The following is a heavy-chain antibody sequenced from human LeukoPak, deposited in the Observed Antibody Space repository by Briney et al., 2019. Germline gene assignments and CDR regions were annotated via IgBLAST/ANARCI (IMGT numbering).Heavy chain of an antibody. CDR3: ARGMGSGTYRRFDF. V-gene: IGHV1-2*02. D-gene: IGHD3-10*01. CDR1: GYTFTSYG. J-gene: IGHJ4*02. CDR2: ITPNSGAT. Sequence: ASVKVSCKGSGYTFTSYGISWVRQAPGQGLEWMGWITPNSGATNYAQQFQGRVTMTRDTSTSTAYMELNNLISDDTAVYYCARGMGSGTYRRFDFWGQGTLVTVSS.